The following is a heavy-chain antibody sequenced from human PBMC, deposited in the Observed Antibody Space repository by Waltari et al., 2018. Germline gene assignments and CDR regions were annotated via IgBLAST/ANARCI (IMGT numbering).Heavy chain of an antibody. CDR3: XRXDEXLDFWSGSHFDX. Sequence: QLQASAXGPXXPSAXLSLTCXVAGASLRNXSYYWGWVPQPPGRGLEWIASIYHDGXPYYNXSHKSRVTISXDTSKKEFSLNLKSVTAXDTAVYYCXRXDEXLDFWSGSHFDXWGQGTLVTVSS. CDR2: IYHDGXP. CDR1: GASLRNXSYY. V-gene: IGHV4-39*01. D-gene: IGHD3-3*01. J-gene: IGHJ4*02.